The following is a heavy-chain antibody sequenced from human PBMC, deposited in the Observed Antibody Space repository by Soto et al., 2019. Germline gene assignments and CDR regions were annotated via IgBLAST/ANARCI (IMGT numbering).Heavy chain of an antibody. V-gene: IGHV3-53*02. Sequence: EVQLVETGGGLIQPGGSLRLSCAASGFTVSSNYMSWVRQAPGKGLEWVSVIYSGGGTYYADSVKGRFTISRDNSKNTLYLQMNRLRAEDTAVYYCARERGAHGDYAWGQGTLVTVSS. D-gene: IGHD4-17*01. CDR3: ARERGAHGDYA. CDR1: GFTVSSNY. CDR2: IYSGGGT. J-gene: IGHJ5*02.